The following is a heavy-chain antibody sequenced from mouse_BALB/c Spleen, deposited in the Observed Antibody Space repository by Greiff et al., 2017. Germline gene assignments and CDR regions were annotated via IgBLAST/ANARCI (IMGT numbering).Heavy chain of an antibody. CDR2: ISSGGSYT. V-gene: IGHV5-9-4*01. J-gene: IGHJ3*01. Sequence: EVQGVESGGGLVKPGGSLKLSCAASGFTFSSYAMSWVRQSPEKRLEWVAEISSGGSYTYYPDTVTGRFTISRDNAKNTLYLEMSSLRSEDTAMYYCARDGGSSFAWFAYWGQGTLVTVSA. CDR3: ARDGGSSFAWFAY. D-gene: IGHD1-1*01. CDR1: GFTFSSYA.